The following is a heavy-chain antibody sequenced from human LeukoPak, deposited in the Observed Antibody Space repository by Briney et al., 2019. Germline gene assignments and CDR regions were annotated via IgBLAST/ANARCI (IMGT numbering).Heavy chain of an antibody. D-gene: IGHD3-3*01. CDR1: GYTFTGYY. J-gene: IGHJ5*02. V-gene: IGHV1-2*02. Sequence: VASVKVSCKASGYTFTGYYMHWVRQAPGQGLEWMGWINPNSGGTNYAQKFQGRVTMTRDTSISTAYMELSRLRSDDTAVYYCARAYRFLEWLLYDWFDPWGQGTLVTVSS. CDR3: ARAYRFLEWLLYDWFDP. CDR2: INPNSGGT.